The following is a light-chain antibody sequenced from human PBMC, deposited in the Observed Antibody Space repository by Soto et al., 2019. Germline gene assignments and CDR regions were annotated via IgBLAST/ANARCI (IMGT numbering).Light chain of an antibody. Sequence: QSVLTQPASVSGSPGQSITISCTGTSNDVGGYNHVSWYQQHLGKAPKLMIYEVTNRPSGISNRFSGSKSGNAASLTISGLQAEDEADYYCSSYTTSSTYVFGTGTKLTVL. V-gene: IGLV2-14*01. CDR2: EVT. J-gene: IGLJ1*01. CDR1: SNDVGGYNH. CDR3: SSYTTSSTYV.